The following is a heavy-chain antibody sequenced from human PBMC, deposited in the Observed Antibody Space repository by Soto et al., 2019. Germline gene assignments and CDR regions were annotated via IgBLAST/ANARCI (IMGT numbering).Heavy chain of an antibody. CDR2: INAGNGNT. Sequence: ASVKVSCKASGCTFTSYAMHWVRQAPGQRLEWMGWINAGNGNTKYSQKFQGRVTITRDTSASTAYMELSSLRSEDTAVYYCARSTRWYSPGPSYYFDYWGQGTLVTVSS. CDR1: GCTFTSYA. J-gene: IGHJ4*02. V-gene: IGHV1-3*01. D-gene: IGHD2-15*01. CDR3: ARSTRWYSPGPSYYFDY.